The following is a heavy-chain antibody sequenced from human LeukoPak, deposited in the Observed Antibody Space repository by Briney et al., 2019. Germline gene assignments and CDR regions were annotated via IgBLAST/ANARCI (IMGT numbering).Heavy chain of an antibody. D-gene: IGHD3-10*01. CDR3: ARDLASGLLWFGELYY. CDR2: IWYDGGNK. V-gene: IGHV3-33*01. CDR1: GVTFSSYG. Sequence: PGGSLRLSCAASGVTFSSYGMHWVRQAPGKGLEWVAGIWYDGGNKYYADSVKGRFTISRDNSKNTLYLQMNSLRAEDTAVYYCARDLASGLLWFGELYYWGQGTLVTVSS. J-gene: IGHJ4*02.